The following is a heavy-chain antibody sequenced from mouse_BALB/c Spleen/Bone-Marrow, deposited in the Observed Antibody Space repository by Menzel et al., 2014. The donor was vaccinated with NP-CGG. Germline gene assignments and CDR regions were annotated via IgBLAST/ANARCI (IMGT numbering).Heavy chain of an antibody. Sequence: EVQLQQSGTVLARPGASVKMSCKASGYSFTSYWMYWIKQRPGQGLEWIGAICPGNSGTSYNQNFKGKAKLTAVTSASTAYMELSSLTNEDSAVYYCTRSITTAVEFDYWGQGTSLTVSS. D-gene: IGHD1-1*01. J-gene: IGHJ2*03. CDR3: TRSITTAVEFDY. CDR1: GYSFTSYW. CDR2: ICPGNSGT. V-gene: IGHV1-5*01.